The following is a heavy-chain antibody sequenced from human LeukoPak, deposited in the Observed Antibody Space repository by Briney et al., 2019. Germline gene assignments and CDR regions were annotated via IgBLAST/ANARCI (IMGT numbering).Heavy chain of an antibody. D-gene: IGHD3-22*01. J-gene: IGHJ4*02. CDR1: GGSISSYY. CDR2: IYYSGST. CDR3: ARYYGSSGYAFDY. V-gene: IGHV4-59*01. Sequence: PETLSLTCTVSGGSISSYYWSWIRQPPGKGLEWIGYIYYSGSTNYNPSLKSRVTISVDTSKNQFSLKLSSVTAADTAVYYCARYYGSSGYAFDYWGQGTLVTVSS.